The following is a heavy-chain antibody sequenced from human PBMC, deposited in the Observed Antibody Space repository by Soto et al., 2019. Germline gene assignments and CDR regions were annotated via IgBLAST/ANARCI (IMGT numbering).Heavy chain of an antibody. CDR3: ARNTGGAATPFDY. J-gene: IGHJ4*02. Sequence: ASVKVSCKASGYTFTGYYMHWVRQAPGQGLEWMGWINPNSGGTNYAQKFQGWVTMTRDTSISTAYMELSRLRSDDTAVYYCARNTGGAATPFDYWGQGTLVTVSS. CDR1: GYTFTGYY. CDR2: INPNSGGT. V-gene: IGHV1-2*04. D-gene: IGHD2-8*02.